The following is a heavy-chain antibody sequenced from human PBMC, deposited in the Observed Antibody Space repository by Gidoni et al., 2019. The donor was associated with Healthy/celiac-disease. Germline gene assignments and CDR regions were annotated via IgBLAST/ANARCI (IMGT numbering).Heavy chain of an antibody. Sequence: QEQLVQYGSELKKPGASGKVSGKAAGYTFTSYAMNWVRQAPGQGLEWMGWLNPNPGNPSYAQGFTCRFVFSLDTSVSTAYLQICSLKAEDTAVYYCARLRRVGATTFDYWGQGTLVTVSS. V-gene: IGHV7-4-1*01. CDR2: LNPNPGNP. D-gene: IGHD1-26*01. J-gene: IGHJ4*02. CDR3: ARLRRVGATTFDY. CDR1: GYTFTSYA.